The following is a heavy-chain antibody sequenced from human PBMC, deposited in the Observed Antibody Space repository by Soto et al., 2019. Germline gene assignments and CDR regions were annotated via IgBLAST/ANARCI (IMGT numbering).Heavy chain of an antibody. D-gene: IGHD3-22*01. CDR1: GFTFSSYA. Sequence: GGSLRLSCAASGFTFSSYAMHWVRQAPGKGLEWVALIPYDGSDKDYADSVKGRFTISRDNSRNTLFLQMNSLRAEDTAVYYCARDYYKYYDSSGYYRSPAYWGQGILVTVSS. V-gene: IGHV3-30-3*01. CDR2: IPYDGSDK. CDR3: ARDYYKYYDSSGYYRSPAY. J-gene: IGHJ4*02.